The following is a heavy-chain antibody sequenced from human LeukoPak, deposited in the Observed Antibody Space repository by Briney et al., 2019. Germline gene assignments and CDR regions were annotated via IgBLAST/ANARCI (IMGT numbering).Heavy chain of an antibody. J-gene: IGHJ4*02. CDR1: GFPFSNAW. V-gene: IGHV3-15*01. D-gene: IGHD5-24*01. CDR3: TTDRASYVEMATISPD. Sequence: PGGSLRLSCAASGFPFSNAWMSWVRQAPGKGLEWVGRIKSKTDGGTTDYAAPVKGRFTISRDDSKNTLYLQMNSLKTEDTAVYYCTTDRASYVEMATISPDWGQGTLVTVSS. CDR2: IKSKTDGGTT.